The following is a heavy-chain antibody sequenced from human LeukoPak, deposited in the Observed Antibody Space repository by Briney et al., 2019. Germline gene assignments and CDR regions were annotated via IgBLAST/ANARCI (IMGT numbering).Heavy chain of an antibody. V-gene: IGHV3-30*03. Sequence: GGSLRLSCAASGFTFSSYGMHWVRQAPGKGLEWVAVISYDGSNKYYAGSVKGRFTISRDNSKNTLYLQMNSLRAEDTAVYYCARGSLPLLWFGDDFDYWGQGTLVTVSS. J-gene: IGHJ4*02. CDR3: ARGSLPLLWFGDDFDY. CDR1: GFTFSSYG. D-gene: IGHD3-10*01. CDR2: ISYDGSNK.